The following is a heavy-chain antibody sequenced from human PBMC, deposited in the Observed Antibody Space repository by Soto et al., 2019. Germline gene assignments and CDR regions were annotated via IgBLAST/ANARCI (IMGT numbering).Heavy chain of an antibody. CDR3: ARMYYYDSSGYGSNWFDP. V-gene: IGHV1-2*02. J-gene: IGHJ5*02. CDR2: ITPNSGGT. D-gene: IGHD3-22*01. CDR1: GYTFTSYA. Sequence: ASVKVSCKASGYTFTSYAMHWVRQAPGQGLEWMGWITPNSGGTNYAQKFQGRVTMTRDTSISTAYMELSRLRSDDTAVYYCARMYYYDSSGYGSNWFDPWGQGTLVTVSS.